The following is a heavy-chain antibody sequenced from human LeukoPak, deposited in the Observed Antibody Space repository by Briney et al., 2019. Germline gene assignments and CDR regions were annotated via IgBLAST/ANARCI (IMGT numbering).Heavy chain of an antibody. J-gene: IGHJ4*02. CDR3: AVVRYFDWLLPIDY. CDR1: GGTFSSYA. V-gene: IGHV1-69*06. D-gene: IGHD3-9*01. CDR2: IIPIFGTA. Sequence: ASVKVSCKASGGTFSSYAISWVRQAPGQGLEWMGGIIPIFGTANYAQKFQGRVTITADKSTSTAYMELSSLRSEDTAVYYCAVVRYFDWLLPIDYWGQGTLVTVSS.